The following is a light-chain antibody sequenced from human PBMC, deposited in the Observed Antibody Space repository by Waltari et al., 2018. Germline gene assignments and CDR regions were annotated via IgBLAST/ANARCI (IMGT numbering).Light chain of an antibody. CDR1: SSNVGGND. CDR3: AAWDHSLHAWV. CDR2: SNN. Sequence: QSVLTQPPSASGTPGQRVTISCSGTSSNVGGNDVNWYHQLPGTAPKVLIYSNNRRPSGVPDRFSGSKSVTSASLAISGLLSEDEADYYCAAWDHSLHAWVFGGGTKLTVL. J-gene: IGLJ3*02. V-gene: IGLV1-44*01.